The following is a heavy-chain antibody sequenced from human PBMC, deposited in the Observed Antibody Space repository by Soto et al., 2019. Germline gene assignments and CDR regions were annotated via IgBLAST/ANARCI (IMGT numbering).Heavy chain of an antibody. CDR1: GFTVSSNY. J-gene: IGHJ4*02. CDR2: IYSGGTT. V-gene: IGHV3-66*01. D-gene: IGHD6-13*01. Sequence: EVQLVESGGGLVQPGGSLRLSCAASGFTVSSNYMSWVRQAPGKGLERVSIIYSGGTTYYADSVKGRFTISRDNSKNTLELQVNSLRAEDTAVYYCARAGISQAAAGSLDCCPIDSWGQGTLVTVSS. CDR3: ARAGISQAAAGSLDCCPIDS.